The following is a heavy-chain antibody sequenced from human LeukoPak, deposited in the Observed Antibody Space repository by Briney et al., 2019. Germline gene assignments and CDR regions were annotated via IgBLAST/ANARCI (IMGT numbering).Heavy chain of an antibody. V-gene: IGHV3-15*01. CDR1: GVTFSNAL. CDR2: VRSETDGGTT. CDR3: TTLSYAAAPT. D-gene: IGHD2-2*01. Sequence: GALRLSYAAPGVTFSNALMSWGRQAPGEGLEWVSRVRSETDGGTTDYAAPVQGRFTISRDDSKNTLYLQMNSLETDDTAVYYCTTLSYAAAPTWGQGTLVTVSS. J-gene: IGHJ5*02.